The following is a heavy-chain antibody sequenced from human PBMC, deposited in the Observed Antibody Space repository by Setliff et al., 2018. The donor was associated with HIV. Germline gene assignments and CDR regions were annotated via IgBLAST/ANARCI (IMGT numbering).Heavy chain of an antibody. V-gene: IGHV4-38-2*01. D-gene: IGHD3-22*01. Sequence: PSETLSLTCAVSGYSISSGSYWAWTRQPPGKGLEWIGSIYHSGTTYYNPSLKSRVTISVDTSKNQFSLKLSSVTAADTAVYYCASLPPLYDSSGYYFDYWGQGTLVTVSS. CDR2: IYHSGTT. CDR1: GYSISSGSY. J-gene: IGHJ4*02. CDR3: ASLPPLYDSSGYYFDY.